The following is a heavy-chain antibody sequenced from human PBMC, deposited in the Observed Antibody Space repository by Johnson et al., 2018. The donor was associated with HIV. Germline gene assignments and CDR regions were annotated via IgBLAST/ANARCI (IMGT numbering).Heavy chain of an antibody. CDR3: TTEGDAFDI. Sequence: VQLVESGGGLVKPGGSLRLSCAASGFTFSNAWMNWVRQAPGKGLEWVGRIKSKSDGETTDYAAPVRGRFTVSRDDSKNKVYLQMNSLKIEDTAVYFCTTEGDAFDIWGQGTMVTVSS. V-gene: IGHV3-15*01. J-gene: IGHJ3*02. CDR2: IKSKSDGETT. CDR1: GFTFSNAW.